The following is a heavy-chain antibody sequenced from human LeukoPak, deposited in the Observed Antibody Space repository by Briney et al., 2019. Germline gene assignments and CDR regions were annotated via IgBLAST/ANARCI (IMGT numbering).Heavy chain of an antibody. Sequence: PGGSLRLSCAASGFTFSSYGMHWVRQAPGKGLEWVVVISYDGSNKYYADSVKGRFTISRDNSKNTLYLQMNSLRAEDTAVYYCAKDPYSSGWYEGYWGQGTLVTVSS. V-gene: IGHV3-30*18. D-gene: IGHD6-19*01. CDR1: GFTFSSYG. CDR2: ISYDGSNK. J-gene: IGHJ4*02. CDR3: AKDPYSSGWYEGY.